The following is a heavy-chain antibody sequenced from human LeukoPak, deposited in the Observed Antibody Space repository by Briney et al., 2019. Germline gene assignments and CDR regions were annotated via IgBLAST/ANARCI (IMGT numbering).Heavy chain of an antibody. CDR1: GFTFSSYG. CDR2: ISHDGSNK. Sequence: GGPLRLSCGASGFTFSSYGMHWVRQAPGKGLEWVAVISHDGSNKYYADSVKGRFTISRDNSKNTLYLQMNSLRAEDTAVYYCAKVEYYESSGYLNYWGQGTLVTVSS. D-gene: IGHD3-22*01. V-gene: IGHV3-30*18. CDR3: AKVEYYESSGYLNY. J-gene: IGHJ4*02.